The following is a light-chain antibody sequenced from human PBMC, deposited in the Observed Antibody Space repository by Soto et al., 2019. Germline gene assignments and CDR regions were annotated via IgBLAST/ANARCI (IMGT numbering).Light chain of an antibody. CDR1: SSDIGGHIS. J-gene: IGLJ1*01. Sequence: QSALTQPRSVSGSPGQSVTISCTGTSSDIGGHISVSWFQQHPGKAPKLMIFDVSKRPSGVHARFSVYKSGNTASLTISGLQAEYEADYYCCSSAGAFYVFGPGTTHTV. CDR3: CSSAGAFYV. V-gene: IGLV2-11*01. CDR2: DVS.